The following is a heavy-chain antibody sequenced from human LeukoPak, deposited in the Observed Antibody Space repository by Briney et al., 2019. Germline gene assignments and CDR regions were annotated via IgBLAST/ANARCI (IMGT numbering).Heavy chain of an antibody. J-gene: IGHJ2*01. D-gene: IGHD2-21*01. CDR2: INHSGST. CDR3: ARVLISIRYFDL. V-gene: IGHV4-34*01. CDR1: GGSFSNNY. Sequence: SETLSLTCAVYGGSFSNNYWNWIRQPPGKGVEWIGEINHSGSTNYNPSLKSRVTISVDTSKNQFSLKRSSLSAADTAVYYCARVLISIRYFDLWGRGTLVTVST.